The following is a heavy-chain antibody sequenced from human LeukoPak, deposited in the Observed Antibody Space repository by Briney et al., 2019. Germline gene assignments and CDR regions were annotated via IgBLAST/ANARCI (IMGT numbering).Heavy chain of an antibody. D-gene: IGHD3-10*01. CDR2: ISWNSGSI. CDR3: AKELLWFGEGANGMDG. J-gene: IGHJ6*02. V-gene: IGHV3-9*01. CDR1: GFTFDDYA. Sequence: GRSLRLSCAASGFTFDDYAMHWVRHAPGKGLEWVSGISWNSGSIGYADSVKGRFTISRDNAKNSLYLQMNSLRAEDTALYYCAKELLWFGEGANGMDGWGQGPTVTVSS.